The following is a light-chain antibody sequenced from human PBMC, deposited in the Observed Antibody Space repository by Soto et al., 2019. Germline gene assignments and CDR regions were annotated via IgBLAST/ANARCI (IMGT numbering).Light chain of an antibody. J-gene: IGKJ1*01. CDR3: KQSHRTQWT. CDR1: RSISRY. Sequence: EMEMSEAPASLSASVGDRVNMTCRASRSISRYLSWYQQKPGKAPNLLIYAASSLQSGVPSRFSGAGSGTDFTLTIANLHPEEFAMYYCKQSHRTQWTFGQGTKVDIK. V-gene: IGKV1-39*01. CDR2: AAS.